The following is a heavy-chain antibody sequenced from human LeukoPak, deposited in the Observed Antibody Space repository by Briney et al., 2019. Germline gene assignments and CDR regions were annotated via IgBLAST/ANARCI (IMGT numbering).Heavy chain of an antibody. J-gene: IGHJ5*02. V-gene: IGHV4-4*07. CDR1: GDSLTSYS. D-gene: IGHD1-14*01. CDR3: ARDRSRKFVGWFDP. Sequence: PSETLSLTCSVSGDSLTSYSWSWIRQPAGKGLEWIGRVYDSGTTNYNPSLESRVTISRDKFQNQFSLTLRSVTAADTDVYYCARDRSRKFVGWFDPWGQGVLVTVSS. CDR2: VYDSGTT.